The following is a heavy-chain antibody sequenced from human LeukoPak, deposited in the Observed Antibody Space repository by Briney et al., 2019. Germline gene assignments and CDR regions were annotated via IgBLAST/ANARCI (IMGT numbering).Heavy chain of an antibody. CDR2: VSNSGDYI. V-gene: IGHV3-21*06. J-gene: IGHJ3*02. D-gene: IGHD6-19*01. CDR3: AREGWQWLVHAFDI. CDR1: GFSFSSYR. Sequence: GGSLRLSCAASGFSFSSYRMNWVRQAPGKGLEWVSSVSNSGDYIHYADSVKGRFTISRDNSKNSLYLQMNSLRAEDTAVYYCAREGWQWLVHAFDIWGQGTMVTVSS.